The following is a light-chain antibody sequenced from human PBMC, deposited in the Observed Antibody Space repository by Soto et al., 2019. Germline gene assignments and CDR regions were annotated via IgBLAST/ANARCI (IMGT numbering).Light chain of an antibody. Sequence: EIVLTQSPGTLSLSPGERATLACRASQSVWLNYFAWYQQKPGQAPRLLIYGASNRAAGIPDRFTGSASGTDFTLTIIRLEPKDFAVYYCQQYAKSPYTFGQGTNLEI. CDR3: QQYAKSPYT. V-gene: IGKV3-20*01. CDR1: QSVWLNY. CDR2: GAS. J-gene: IGKJ2*01.